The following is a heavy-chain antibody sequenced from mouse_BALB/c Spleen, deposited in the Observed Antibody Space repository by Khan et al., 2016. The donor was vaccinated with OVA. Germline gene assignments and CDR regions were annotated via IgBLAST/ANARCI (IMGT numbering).Heavy chain of an antibody. CDR3: ARGNYYGYYFDY. J-gene: IGHJ2*02. D-gene: IGHD1-1*01. Sequence: EVQLQESGPGLVKPSQSLSLTCTVTGYSITSNYAWNWIRQFPGNKLEWMGYISYSGSTTYNPSLKSRISITRDTSKNTFFLQLKSVTTEDTATDYCARGNYYGYYFDYWGQGTSLTVSS. V-gene: IGHV3-2*02. CDR1: GYSITSNYA. CDR2: ISYSGST.